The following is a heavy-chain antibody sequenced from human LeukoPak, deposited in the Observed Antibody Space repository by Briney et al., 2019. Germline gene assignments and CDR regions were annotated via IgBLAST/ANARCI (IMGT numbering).Heavy chain of an antibody. D-gene: IGHD3-22*01. CDR3: ARDPRGYHYDSSGRRDY. Sequence: GASVKVSCKASGYTFTSYGISWVRQAPGQGLEWMGWISAYNGNTNYAQKLQGRVTVTTDTSTSTAYMELRSLRSDDTAVYYCARDPRGYHYDSSGRRDYWGQGTLVTVSS. CDR1: GYTFTSYG. CDR2: ISAYNGNT. V-gene: IGHV1-18*01. J-gene: IGHJ4*02.